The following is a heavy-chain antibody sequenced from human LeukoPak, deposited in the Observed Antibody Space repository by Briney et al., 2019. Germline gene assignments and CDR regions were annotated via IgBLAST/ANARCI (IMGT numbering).Heavy chain of an antibody. J-gene: IGHJ4*02. V-gene: IGHV5-51*01. Sequence: GESLQISCKGSGYSFTTYWIGWVRQMPGKGLEGMGIIYPGDSDTRYSPSFRGQVTISADKSISTAYLQWSSLKASDTAMYYCARRYCSSGSCFDYWGQGTLVTVSS. CDR3: ARRYCSSGSCFDY. CDR2: IYPGDSDT. D-gene: IGHD2-15*01. CDR1: GYSFTTYW.